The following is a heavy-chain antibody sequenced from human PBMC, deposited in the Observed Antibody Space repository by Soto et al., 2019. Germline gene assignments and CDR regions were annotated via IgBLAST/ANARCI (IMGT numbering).Heavy chain of an antibody. CDR1: GGSFSGYY. CDR3: ARDTGYSSSWYYYYYGMDV. J-gene: IGHJ6*02. CDR2: INHSGST. V-gene: IGHV4-34*01. D-gene: IGHD6-13*01. Sequence: SETLSLTCAVYGGSFSGYYWSWIRQPPGKGLEWIGEINHSGSTNYNPSLKSRVTISVDTSKNQFSLKLSSVTAADPAVYYCARDTGYSSSWYYYYYGMDVWGQGTTVTVSS.